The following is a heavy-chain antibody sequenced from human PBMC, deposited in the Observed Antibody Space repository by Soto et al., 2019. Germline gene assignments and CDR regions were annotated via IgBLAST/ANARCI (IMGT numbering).Heavy chain of an antibody. CDR1: GYTLTELS. D-gene: IGHD5-18*01. CDR3: ATVLDTAMVKYFDY. V-gene: IGHV1-24*01. CDR2: FDPEDGET. J-gene: IGHJ4*02. Sequence: ASVKVSCKVSGYTLTELSMHCVRQAPGKVLEWMGGFDPEDGETIYAQKFQGRVTMTEDTSTDTAYMELSSLGSEDTAVYYCATVLDTAMVKYFDYWGQGTLVTVSS.